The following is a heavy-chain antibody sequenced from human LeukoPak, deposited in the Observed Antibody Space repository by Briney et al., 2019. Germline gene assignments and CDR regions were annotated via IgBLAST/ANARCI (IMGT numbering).Heavy chain of an antibody. CDR2: INPNSGGT. CDR1: GYTFTGYY. D-gene: IGHD6-6*01. CDR3: ARMVVAARYFDY. Sequence: ASVKVSCKASGYTFTGYYMHWVRQSPGQGLEWMGWINPNSGGTNYAQKFQGRVTMTRDTSISTAYMELSRLRSDDTAVYYCARMVVAARYFDYWGQGTLVTVSS. V-gene: IGHV1-2*02. J-gene: IGHJ4*02.